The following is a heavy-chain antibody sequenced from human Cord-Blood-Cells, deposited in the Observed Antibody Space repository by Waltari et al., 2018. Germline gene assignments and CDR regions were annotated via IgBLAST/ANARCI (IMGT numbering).Heavy chain of an antibody. J-gene: IGHJ3*02. CDR3: ARESTDAFDI. CDR2: IKQDGSEK. CDR1: RLSFHTYW. V-gene: IGHV3-7*01. Sequence: EVQLVESGGGWVQPGGSLGLCCAGPRLSFHTYWCSRVRQAPGKGREWVANIKQDGSEKYYVDSVKVRFTISRDNAKNSLYLQMNSLRAEDTAVYYCARESTDAFDIWGQGTMVTVSS.